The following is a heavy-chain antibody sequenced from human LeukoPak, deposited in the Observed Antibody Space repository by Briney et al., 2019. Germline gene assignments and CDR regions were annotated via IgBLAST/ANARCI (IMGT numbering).Heavy chain of an antibody. V-gene: IGHV3-11*06. Sequence: GGSLRLSCAASGVTFSDYYMSWIRQAPGKGLEWVSYISSSSSYTNYADSVKGRFTISRDNAKNSLYLQMNSLRAEDTAVYYCARASSESGYFDWLFAYFDYWGQGTLVTVSS. CDR1: GVTFSDYY. CDR3: ARASSESGYFDWLFAYFDY. J-gene: IGHJ4*02. CDR2: ISSSSSYT. D-gene: IGHD3-9*01.